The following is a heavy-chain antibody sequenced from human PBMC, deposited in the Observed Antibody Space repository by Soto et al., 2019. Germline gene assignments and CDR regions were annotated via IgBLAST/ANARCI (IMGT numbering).Heavy chain of an antibody. CDR1: GYTFTSYA. J-gene: IGHJ4*02. V-gene: IGHV1-3*01. CDR3: ATLNTYYDFWSGYQKPFEY. D-gene: IGHD3-3*01. CDR2: INAGNGNT. Sequence: GASVKVSCKASGYTFTSYAMHWVRQAPGQRLEWMGWINAGNGNTKYSQKFQGRVTITRDTSASTAYMELSSLRSEDTAVYYCATLNTYYDFWSGYQKPFEYWGQGTLVTVSS.